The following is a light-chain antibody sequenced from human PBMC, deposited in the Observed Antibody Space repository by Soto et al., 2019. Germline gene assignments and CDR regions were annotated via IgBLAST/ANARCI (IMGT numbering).Light chain of an antibody. J-gene: IGKJ3*01. CDR1: ERISSNF. CDR2: GAS. V-gene: IGKV3-20*01. Sequence: VLTQSPDTLSLSPGERDTLSCRASERISSNFLAWYQQRPGQAPRLLIYGASTRASGIPDGFSGSGSGTDFALTISRLEPEDFAGFYWQQYGTSPFTFGPGTTVEIK. CDR3: QQYGTSPFT.